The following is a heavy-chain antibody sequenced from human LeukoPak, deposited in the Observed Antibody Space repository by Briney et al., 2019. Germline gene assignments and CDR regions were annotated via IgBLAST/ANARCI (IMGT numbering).Heavy chain of an antibody. Sequence: SETLSLTCAVYGGSFSGYYWSWIRKPPGKGLEWFGEINHSGSTNYNPSLKSRVTISVDTSKNQFSLKLSSVTAADTAVYYCARALWFGELGVDYWGQGTLVTVSS. CDR2: INHSGST. D-gene: IGHD3-10*01. CDR1: GGSFSGYY. V-gene: IGHV4-34*01. CDR3: ARALWFGELGVDY. J-gene: IGHJ4*02.